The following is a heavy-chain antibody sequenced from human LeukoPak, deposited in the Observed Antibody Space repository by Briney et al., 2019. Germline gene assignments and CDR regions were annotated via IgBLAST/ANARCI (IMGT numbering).Heavy chain of an antibody. J-gene: IGHJ3*01. V-gene: IGHV4-39*01. CDR1: GGSTTSSYYY. Sequence: SETLSLTCTVSGGSTTSSYYYWGWIRQPPGKGLEWIGSIYGGSTYYNPSLKGRVSISVDTSKSQFSLKLTSVSAADTAVYYCARLEQQQTGDAFDLWGQGTMVTVSS. D-gene: IGHD1/OR15-1a*01. CDR3: ARLEQQQTGDAFDL. CDR2: IYGGST.